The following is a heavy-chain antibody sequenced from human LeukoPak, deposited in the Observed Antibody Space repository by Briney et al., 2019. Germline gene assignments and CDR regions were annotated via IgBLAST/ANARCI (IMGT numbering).Heavy chain of an antibody. CDR2: ISGSGGST. D-gene: IGHD4-17*01. J-gene: IGHJ6*02. CDR1: GFTFSSYA. V-gene: IGHV3-23*01. CDR3: AKDLSGYGDSYVEPWDGYYGMDV. Sequence: PGGSLRLSCAASGFTFSSYAMSWVRQAPGKGLEWVSAISGSGGSTYYADSVKGRFTISRDNSKNTLYLQMNSLRAEDTAVYYCAKDLSGYGDSYVEPWDGYYGMDVWGQGTTVTVSS.